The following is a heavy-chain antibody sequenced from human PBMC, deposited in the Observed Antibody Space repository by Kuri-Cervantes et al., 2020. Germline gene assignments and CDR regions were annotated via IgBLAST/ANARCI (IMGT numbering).Heavy chain of an antibody. D-gene: IGHD6-13*01. J-gene: IGHJ4*02. CDR1: GFTFSNAW. Sequence: SLKISCAASGFTFSNAWMSWVRQAPGKGLEWVSTISWNSGRIGYADSVKDRFTISRDNAKNSLYLQMNSLRPDDTALYYCAKGDSSWYGFDSWGQGTLVTVSS. V-gene: IGHV3-9*01. CDR3: AKGDSSWYGFDS. CDR2: ISWNSGRI.